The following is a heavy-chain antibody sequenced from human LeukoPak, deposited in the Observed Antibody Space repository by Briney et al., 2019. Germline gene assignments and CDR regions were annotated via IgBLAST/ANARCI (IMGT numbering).Heavy chain of an antibody. Sequence: PGRSLRLSCAASGFTFSSYTFYWFRQAPGKGLEWVASVSVEGIGRYFPGSVEGRSAISRDDSTKSVFLQMSNLRPEDTAVYFCATVTKVDFNYWGQGTLVTVSS. D-gene: IGHD4-11*01. CDR2: VSVEGIGR. CDR1: GFTFSSYT. CDR3: ATVTKVDFNY. V-gene: IGHV3-30*09. J-gene: IGHJ4*02.